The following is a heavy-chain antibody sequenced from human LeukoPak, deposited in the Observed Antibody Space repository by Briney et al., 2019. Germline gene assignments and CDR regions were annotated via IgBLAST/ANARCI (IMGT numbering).Heavy chain of an antibody. Sequence: SGTLSLTCAVSGGSIMTTNWWSWVRQPPGKGLEWIGEVHLSGATNYNPSLESRVSMSIDTSKNQMSLKLTSVTAADAAIYFCTRESGAFSPFGFWGQGTLVTVSS. D-gene: IGHD1-26*01. J-gene: IGHJ4*02. V-gene: IGHV4-4*02. CDR1: GGSIMTTNW. CDR3: TRESGAFSPFGF. CDR2: VHLSGAT.